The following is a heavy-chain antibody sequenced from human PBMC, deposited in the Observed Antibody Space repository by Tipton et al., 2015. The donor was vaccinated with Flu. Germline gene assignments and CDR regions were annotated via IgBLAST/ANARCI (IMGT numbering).Heavy chain of an antibody. J-gene: IGHJ3*02. V-gene: IGHV4-61*02. CDR1: GGSISSGSYY. Sequence: TLSLTCTVSGGSISSGSYYWSWIRQPAGKGLEWIGRIYTSGSTNYNPSLKSRATISVDTSKNQFSLKLSSVTAADTAVYYCARGVIYYDSSGPITDAFDIWGQGTMVTVSS. CDR3: ARGVIYYDSSGPITDAFDI. D-gene: IGHD3-22*01. CDR2: IYTSGST.